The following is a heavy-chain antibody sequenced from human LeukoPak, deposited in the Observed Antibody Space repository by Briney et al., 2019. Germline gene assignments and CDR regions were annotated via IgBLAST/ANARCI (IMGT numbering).Heavy chain of an antibody. V-gene: IGHV3-21*01. D-gene: IGHD2-2*01. J-gene: IGHJ6*02. CDR3: ARDLVQYCSSTSCYHPGYGMDV. CDR1: GITLSNYG. Sequence: GGSLRLSCAVSGITLSNYGMSWVRQAPGKGLEWVSSISSSSSYIYYADSVKGRFTISRDNAKNSLYLQMNSLRAEDTAVYYCARDLVQYCSSTSCYHPGYGMDVWGQGTTVTVSS. CDR2: ISSSSSYI.